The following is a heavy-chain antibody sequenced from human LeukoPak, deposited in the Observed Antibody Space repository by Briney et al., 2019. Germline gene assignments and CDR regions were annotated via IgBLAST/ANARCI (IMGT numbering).Heavy chain of an antibody. CDR3: ARVIFAGTPYFDY. D-gene: IGHD1-1*01. CDR1: GGSISSGGYS. J-gene: IGHJ4*02. CDR2: IYHSGST. V-gene: IGHV4-30-2*01. Sequence: SQTLSLTCAVSGGSISSGGYSWTWIRQPPGKGLEWIGYIYHSGSTYYNPSLKSRVTISVDRSKNQFSLKLSSVTAADTAVYYCARVIFAGTPYFDYWGQGTLVTVSS.